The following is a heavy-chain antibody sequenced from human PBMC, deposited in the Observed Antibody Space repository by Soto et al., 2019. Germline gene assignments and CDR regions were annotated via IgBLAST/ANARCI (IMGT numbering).Heavy chain of an antibody. D-gene: IGHD1-26*01. CDR3: ARDPVGGNWFDP. CDR2: IYPGGVNI. V-gene: IGHV1-46*01. J-gene: IGHJ5*02. CDR1: GYSFTSHY. Sequence: ASVKVSCKAIGYSFTSHYMHWVRQAPGQGLEWMGTIYPGGVNIGYAQKFKGRVTMTKDTSTSTVYMELNSLTSEDTAVYYCARDPVGGNWFDPWGQGTLVTVSS.